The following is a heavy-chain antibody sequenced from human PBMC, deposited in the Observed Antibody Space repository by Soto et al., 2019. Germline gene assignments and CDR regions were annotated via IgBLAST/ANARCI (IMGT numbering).Heavy chain of an antibody. V-gene: IGHV4-4*02. CDR1: GGSISSSNW. CDR3: ARVDYSSSWENWFDP. CDR2: IYHSGST. D-gene: IGHD6-13*01. Sequence: QVQLQESGPGLVKPSGTLSLTCAVSGGSISSSNWWSWVRQPPGKGLEWIGEIYHSGSTNYNPSLKSRVTISVDKSKNQFSLKLSSVTDADTAVYYCARVDYSSSWENWFDPWGQGTLVTVSS. J-gene: IGHJ5*02.